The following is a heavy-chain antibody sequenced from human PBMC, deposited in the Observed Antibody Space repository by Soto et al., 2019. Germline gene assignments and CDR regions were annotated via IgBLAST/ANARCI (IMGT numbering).Heavy chain of an antibody. CDR2: IHNDGRTT. J-gene: IGHJ4*02. CDR3: ARQNNYGSDY. D-gene: IGHD3-10*01. CDR1: GFTVSNYW. V-gene: IGHV3-74*01. Sequence: GGSLRLSCAASGFTVSNYWMQWVRQAPGKGLVWVSRIHNDGRTTIYADSVKGRFTISRDNAKNTLYLQMNSLRAEDTAVYYCARQNNYGSDYWGQGTLVTVSS.